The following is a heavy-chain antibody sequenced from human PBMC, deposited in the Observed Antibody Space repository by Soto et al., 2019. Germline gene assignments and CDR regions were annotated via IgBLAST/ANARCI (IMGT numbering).Heavy chain of an antibody. CDR3: NTDGGVSAYPSFWA. CDR2: LKSRRDGGTS. CDR1: GITFTNAW. Sequence: GSLRPSCSPPGITFTNAWMGSVCVSPGKGLEWIGRLKSRRDGGTSDYAAPVKGRLSISKDESKNTLYLQMNSLKTEDPPLHPCNTDGGVSAYPSFWAWGQGTLPTNSS. D-gene: IGHD3-3*01. V-gene: IGHV3-15*01. J-gene: IGHJ1*01.